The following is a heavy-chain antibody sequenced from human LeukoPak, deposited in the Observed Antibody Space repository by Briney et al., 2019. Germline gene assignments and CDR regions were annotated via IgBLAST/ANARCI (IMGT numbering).Heavy chain of an antibody. D-gene: IGHD6-13*01. CDR1: GYTFTSYG. Sequence: ASVKVSCKASGYTFTSYGTSWVRQAPGQGLEWMGWISAYNGNTNYAQKLQGRVTMTTDTSTSTAYMELRSLRSDDTAVYYCARDPSYSSSWYGVNWFDPWGQGTLVTVSS. CDR2: ISAYNGNT. V-gene: IGHV1-18*01. CDR3: ARDPSYSSSWYGVNWFDP. J-gene: IGHJ5*02.